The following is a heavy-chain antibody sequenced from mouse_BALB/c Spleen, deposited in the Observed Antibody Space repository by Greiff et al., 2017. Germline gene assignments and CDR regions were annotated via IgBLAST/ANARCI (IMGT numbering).Heavy chain of an antibody. CDR3: AREYYGNYSWYFDV. V-gene: IGHV5-6-3*01. Sequence: DVKLVESGGGLVQPGGSLKLSCAASGFTFSSYGMSWVRQTPDKRLELVATINSNGGSTYYPDSVKGRFTISRDNAKNTLYLQMSSLKSEDTAMYYCAREYYGNYSWYFDVWGAGTTVTVSS. CDR2: INSNGGST. CDR1: GFTFSSYG. D-gene: IGHD2-1*01. J-gene: IGHJ1*01.